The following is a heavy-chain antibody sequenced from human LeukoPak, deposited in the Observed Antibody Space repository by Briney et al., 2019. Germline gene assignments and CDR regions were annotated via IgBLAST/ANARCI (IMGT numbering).Heavy chain of an antibody. D-gene: IGHD2-15*01. V-gene: IGHV4-61*02. J-gene: IGHJ3*02. CDR2: IYTSGST. CDR1: GGSISSGSYY. CDR3: ARENCSGGSCYALKGAFDI. Sequence: PSETLSLTCTVSGGSISSGSYYWSWIRQPAGKGLEWIGRIYTSGSTNYNPSPKSRVTMSVDTSKNQFSLKLSSVTAADTAVYYCARENCSGGSCYALKGAFDIWGQGTMVTVSS.